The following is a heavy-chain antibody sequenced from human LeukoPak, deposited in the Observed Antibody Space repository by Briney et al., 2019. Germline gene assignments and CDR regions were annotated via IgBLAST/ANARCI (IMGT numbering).Heavy chain of an antibody. D-gene: IGHD3-9*01. CDR1: GFTFSSYG. CDR3: ARVGELRYFDWLDYFDY. J-gene: IGHJ4*02. Sequence: GGSLRLSCAASGFTFSSYGMHWVRQAPGKGLEWVAFIRYDGSNKYYADSVKGRFTISRDNAKNTLYLQMNSLRAEDTAVYYCARVGELRYFDWLDYFDYWGQGTLVTVSS. V-gene: IGHV3-30*02. CDR2: IRYDGSNK.